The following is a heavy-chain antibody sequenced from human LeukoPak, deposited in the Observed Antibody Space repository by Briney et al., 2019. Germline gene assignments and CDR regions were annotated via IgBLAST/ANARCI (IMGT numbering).Heavy chain of an antibody. CDR2: INSDGSST. Sequence: GGSLRLSCAASGFTFSSYWMHWVRQAPGKGLVWVSRINSDGSSTSYADSVKGRFTISRDTAKNALYLQMNSLRAEDTAVYYCARDLIPGELGMFGGYWGQGTLVTVSS. CDR1: GFTFSSYW. V-gene: IGHV3-74*01. CDR3: ARDLIPGELGMFGGY. D-gene: IGHD3-16*01. J-gene: IGHJ4*02.